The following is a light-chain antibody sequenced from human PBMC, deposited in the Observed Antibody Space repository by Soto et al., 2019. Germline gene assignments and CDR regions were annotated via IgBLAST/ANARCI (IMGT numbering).Light chain of an antibody. CDR1: SSDVGNYNH. Sequence: QLVLTQPASVSGSPGQSVTISCTGTSSDVGNYNHVSWYQQHPGKAPKLMIYEATQRPSGVSNRFSASKSGNTASLTISGLQAEDESDYYCCSYAGSQTWVFGGGTKLTVL. J-gene: IGLJ3*02. V-gene: IGLV2-23*01. CDR3: CSYAGSQTWV. CDR2: EAT.